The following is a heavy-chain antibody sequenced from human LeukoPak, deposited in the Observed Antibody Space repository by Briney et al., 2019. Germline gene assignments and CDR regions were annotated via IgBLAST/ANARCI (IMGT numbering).Heavy chain of an antibody. CDR1: GGSISSYY. J-gene: IGHJ4*02. Sequence: SETLSLTCTVSGGSISSYYWSWIRQPPGKGLEWIGYIYYSGSTNYNPPLKSRVTISVDTSKNQFSLKLSSVTAADTAVYYCARHSGGNWVDYWGQGTLVTVSS. D-gene: IGHD4-23*01. CDR2: IYYSGST. CDR3: ARHSGGNWVDY. V-gene: IGHV4-59*08.